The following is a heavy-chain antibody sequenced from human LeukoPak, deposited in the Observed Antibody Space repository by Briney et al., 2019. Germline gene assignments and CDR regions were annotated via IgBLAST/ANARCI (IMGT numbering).Heavy chain of an antibody. CDR3: AKRHSEYGDYVSYFDY. CDR2: ISDDGRSK. J-gene: IGHJ4*02. V-gene: IGHV3-30*18. Sequence: PGGSLRLSCAASGFSFISYGMHWVRQAPGKGLEWVGVISDDGRSKDYADSVKGRFTISRDNSKDTLYLQMNSLRDEDTAVYYCAKRHSEYGDYVSYFDYWGQGTLVTVSS. D-gene: IGHD4-17*01. CDR1: GFSFISYG.